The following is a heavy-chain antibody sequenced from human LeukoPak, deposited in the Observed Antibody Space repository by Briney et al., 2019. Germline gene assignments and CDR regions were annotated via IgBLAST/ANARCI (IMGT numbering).Heavy chain of an antibody. CDR1: GFTFSNFG. CDR2: ISSSSSYI. J-gene: IGHJ4*02. D-gene: IGHD3-10*01. Sequence: GGSLRLSCTASGFTFSNFGMSWVRQAPGKGLEWVSSISSSSSYIYYADSVKGRFTISRDNAKNSLYLQMNSLRAEDTAVYYCARVPGDYWGQGTLVTVSS. V-gene: IGHV3-21*01. CDR3: ARVPGDY.